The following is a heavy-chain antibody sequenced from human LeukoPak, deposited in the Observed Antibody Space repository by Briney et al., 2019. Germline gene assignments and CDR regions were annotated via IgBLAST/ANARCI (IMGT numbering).Heavy chain of an antibody. CDR1: GFTFSSYG. CDR2: IRYDGSNK. D-gene: IGHD1-26*01. V-gene: IGHV3-30*02. J-gene: IGHJ6*03. Sequence: GGSLRLSCGASGFTFSSYGMHWVRQAPGKGLEWVAFIRYDGSNKYYADSVRGRFTISRDNSKNTLYLQMNSLRAEDTAVYYCAKCRETYSGSYYYYYYMDVWGKGTTVTISS. CDR3: AKCRETYSGSYYYYYYMDV.